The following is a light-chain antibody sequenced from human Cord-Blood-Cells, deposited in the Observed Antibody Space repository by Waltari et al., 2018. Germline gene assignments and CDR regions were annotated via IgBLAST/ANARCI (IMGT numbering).Light chain of an antibody. J-gene: IGKJ1*01. CDR3: QQYYSTPWT. CDR2: WAS. CDR1: QSISSW. V-gene: IGKV4-1*01. Sequence: DIQMTQSPSTLSASVGDRVTITCRASQSISSWLAWYQQKPGQPPKLLIYWASTRESGVPDRFSGSGSGTDFTLTISSLQAEDVAVYYCQQYYSTPWTFGQGTKVEIK.